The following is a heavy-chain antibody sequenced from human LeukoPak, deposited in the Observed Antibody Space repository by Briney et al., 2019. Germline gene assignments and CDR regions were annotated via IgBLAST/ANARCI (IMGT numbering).Heavy chain of an antibody. CDR3: ARDHGDHDAFDI. J-gene: IGHJ3*02. CDR1: GGSISTGGYY. Sequence: SETLSLTCTVSGGSISTGGYYWSWIRQHPGKGLEWIEYIYYSGSTYYNPSLKSRVTISVDTSKNQFSLKLSSVTAADKAVYYCARDHGDHDAFDIWGQGTMVTVSS. CDR2: IYYSGST. D-gene: IGHD3-10*01. V-gene: IGHV4-31*03.